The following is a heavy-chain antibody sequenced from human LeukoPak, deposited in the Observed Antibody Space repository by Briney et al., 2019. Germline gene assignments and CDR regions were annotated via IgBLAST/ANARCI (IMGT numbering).Heavy chain of an antibody. V-gene: IGHV4-34*01. D-gene: IGHD3-10*01. CDR1: GGSFSGYY. CDR2: INHSGST. J-gene: IGHJ6*04. Sequence: SETLSLTCAVYGGSFSGYYWSWIRQPPGKGLEWIGEINHSGSTNYNPSLKSRVTISVDTSKNQFSLKLSSVTAADTAVYYCARGGGGYASGTPHYYYGMDVWGKGTTVTVSS. CDR3: ARGGGGYASGTPHYYYGMDV.